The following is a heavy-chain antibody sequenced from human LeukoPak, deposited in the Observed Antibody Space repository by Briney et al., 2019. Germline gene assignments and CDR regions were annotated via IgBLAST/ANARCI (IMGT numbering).Heavy chain of an antibody. CDR2: ITGSGAT. Sequence: PGGFLRLSCAGSGFTFSTFAMTWVRQAPGKGLEWVSVITGSGATYYADSVKGRFTISRDNSKSTLYLQMNSLRAEDTAVYFCAKGRDSGWYAWFDPWGQGTLATVSS. CDR1: GFTFSTFA. V-gene: IGHV3-23*01. CDR3: AKGRDSGWYAWFDP. J-gene: IGHJ5*02. D-gene: IGHD6-19*01.